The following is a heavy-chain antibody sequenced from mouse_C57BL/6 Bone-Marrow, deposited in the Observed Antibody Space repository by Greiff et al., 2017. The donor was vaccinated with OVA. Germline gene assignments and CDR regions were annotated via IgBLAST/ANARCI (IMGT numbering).Heavy chain of an antibody. CDR2: IYPGSGST. J-gene: IGHJ2*01. D-gene: IGHD1-1*01. Sequence: VQLQQPGAELVKPGASVKMSCKASGYTFTSYWITWVKQRPGQGLEWIGDIYPGSGSTNYNEKFTSKATLTVDTSSSTAYMQLSSLTSEDSAVYDCARRRVITTVHYYFDYWGQGTTLTVSS. CDR1: GYTFTSYW. V-gene: IGHV1-55*01. CDR3: ARRRVITTVHYYFDY.